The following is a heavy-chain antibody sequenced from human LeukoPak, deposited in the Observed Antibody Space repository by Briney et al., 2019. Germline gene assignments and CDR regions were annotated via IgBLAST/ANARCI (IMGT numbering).Heavy chain of an antibody. CDR2: ISGSGGST. CDR1: GFTFRSYA. V-gene: IGHV3-23*01. Sequence: GGSLRPSSAASGFTFRSYAMSWVRQAPGQGLEWVSAISGSGGSTYYADSVKGRFTISRDNSKNTLYLQMNSLRAEDTAVYYCAKDAAAGAAAGTTPDCRGQGTLVSVSS. CDR3: AKDAAAGAAAGTTPDC. D-gene: IGHD6-13*01. J-gene: IGHJ4*02.